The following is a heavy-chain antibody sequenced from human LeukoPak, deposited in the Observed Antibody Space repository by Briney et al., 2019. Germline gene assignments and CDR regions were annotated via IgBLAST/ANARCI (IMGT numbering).Heavy chain of an antibody. D-gene: IGHD3-10*01. CDR2: VSSNGGST. CDR1: GFTFSSYA. V-gene: IGHV3-64*02. Sequence: GSLRLSCAASGFTFSSYAMHWVRQAPGKGLEYVSAVSSNGGSTYYADSVKGRFTISRDNSKNTLYLQMGSLRAEDMAVYYCARSLGHYYGSGTGYYYYGMDVWGQGTTVTVSS. J-gene: IGHJ6*02. CDR3: ARSLGHYYGSGTGYYYYGMDV.